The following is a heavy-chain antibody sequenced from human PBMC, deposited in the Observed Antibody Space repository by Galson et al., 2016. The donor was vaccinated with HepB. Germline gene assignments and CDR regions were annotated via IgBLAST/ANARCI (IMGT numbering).Heavy chain of an antibody. CDR1: AGSISSGGYY. J-gene: IGHJ5*02. D-gene: IGHD5-24*01. Sequence: SETLSLTCTVSAGSISSGGYYCSWIRQPPGKGLEWIGDIYYSGNTYYNLSLKTRVTISVNTSKNQFSLKLISVTVADTAVYYSARRRVPATYNYFDPWGQGTLVTVSS. V-gene: IGHV4-39*01. CDR3: ARRRVPATYNYFDP. CDR2: IYYSGNT.